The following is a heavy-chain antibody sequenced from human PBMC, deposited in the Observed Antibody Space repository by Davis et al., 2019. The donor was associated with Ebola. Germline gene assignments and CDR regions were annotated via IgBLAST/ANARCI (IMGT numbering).Heavy chain of an antibody. CDR3: ARGARGGMDV. V-gene: IGHV1-2*04. CDR2: INPNSGGT. J-gene: IGHJ6*02. Sequence: ASVKVSCKASGYTFTSYAMHWVRQAPGQRLEWMGWINPNSGGTNYAQKFQGWVTMTRDTSISTAYMELSRLRSDDTAVYYCARGARGGMDVWGQGTTVTVSS. CDR1: GYTFTSYA.